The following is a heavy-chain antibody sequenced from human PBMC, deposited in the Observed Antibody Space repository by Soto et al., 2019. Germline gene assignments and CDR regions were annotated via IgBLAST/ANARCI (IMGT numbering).Heavy chain of an antibody. D-gene: IGHD3-22*01. J-gene: IGHJ4*02. V-gene: IGHV1-69*01. Sequence: GPQVKVSCKASGGTFSSYAISWVRQAPGQGLEWMGGIIPIFGTANYAQKFQGRVTITADESTSTAYMELSSLRSEDTAVYYCASTLISGYYSPEAYYFDYWGQGTLVTVSS. CDR1: GGTFSSYA. CDR2: IIPIFGTA. CDR3: ASTLISGYYSPEAYYFDY.